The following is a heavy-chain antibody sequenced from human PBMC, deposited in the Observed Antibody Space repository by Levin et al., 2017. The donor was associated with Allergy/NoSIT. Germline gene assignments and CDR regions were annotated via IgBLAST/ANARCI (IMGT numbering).Heavy chain of an antibody. D-gene: IGHD6-19*01. V-gene: IGHV6-1*01. CDR1: GDSVSSNSAA. CDR2: TYYRSKWYN. J-gene: IGHJ4*02. Sequence: PSETLSLTCAISGDSVSSNSAAWVWIRQSPSRGLEWLGRTYYRSKWYNDYAVSVKRRITINPDTSKNHFSLQLSSVTPEDTAVYYCARSTRGSGWVYYFDYWGQGTLVTVSS. CDR3: ARSTRGSGWVYYFDY.